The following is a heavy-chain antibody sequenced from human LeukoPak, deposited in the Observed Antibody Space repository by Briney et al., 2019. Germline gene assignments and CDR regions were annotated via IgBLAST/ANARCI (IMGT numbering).Heavy chain of an antibody. D-gene: IGHD1-1*01. J-gene: IGHJ5*02. Sequence: PSETLSLTCTVSGGSISSFYWSWIRQPPGKGLEWIGYIYYSGSTNYNPSLKSRVTISVDTSKNQFSLKLSSVTAADTAVYYCARHCTSGTNLNWFDPWGQGTLVTVSS. CDR1: GGSISSFY. CDR2: IYYSGST. V-gene: IGHV4-59*01. CDR3: ARHCTSGTNLNWFDP.